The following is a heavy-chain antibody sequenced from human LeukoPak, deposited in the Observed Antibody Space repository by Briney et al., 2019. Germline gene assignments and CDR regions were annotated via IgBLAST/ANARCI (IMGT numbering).Heavy chain of an antibody. J-gene: IGHJ4*02. CDR3: ARNETYYGFDY. CDR1: GYTFTSYA. CDR2: INAGNGNT. V-gene: IGHV1-3*03. Sequence: GSVRVSCKTSGYTFTSYAIHWVRQAPGQRLEWMGWINAGNGNTKYSQEWQGRVTITRETTASTVYMELSSLRSEDMAVYYCARNETYYGFDYWGQGTLVTVSS. D-gene: IGHD1-26*01.